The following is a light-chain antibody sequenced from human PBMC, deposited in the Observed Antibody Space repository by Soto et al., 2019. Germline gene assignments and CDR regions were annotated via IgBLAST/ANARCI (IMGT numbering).Light chain of an antibody. J-gene: IGKJ4*01. Sequence: EIVLTQSPGTLSLSPGERATLSCRASQSVSSSYLAWYQQKPGQAPRLLIYGASSRATGIPDRFSGSGSGTDFTLTISRLESADFVVYYSQPYGISPLTFGGGTKVEIK. CDR1: QSVSSSY. V-gene: IGKV3-20*01. CDR3: QPYGISPLT. CDR2: GAS.